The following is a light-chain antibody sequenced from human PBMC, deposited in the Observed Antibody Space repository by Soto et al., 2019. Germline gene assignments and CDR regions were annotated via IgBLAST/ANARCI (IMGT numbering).Light chain of an antibody. J-gene: IGKJ4*01. CDR1: QNISTY. Sequence: DIQMTQSPSSLSASVGDRVTITCRASQNISTYVTWYQQKPGKAPKALISDASTLQSGVPSRFSGSGSGTDFTLIISSLQPEDIATYYCQQSFSSLLSFGGGTQVEIK. V-gene: IGKV1-39*01. CDR3: QQSFSSLLS. CDR2: DAS.